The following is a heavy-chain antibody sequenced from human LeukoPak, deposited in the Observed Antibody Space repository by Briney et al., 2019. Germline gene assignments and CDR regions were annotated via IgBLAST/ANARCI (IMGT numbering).Heavy chain of an antibody. Sequence: GGSLRLSCAAYGFTFSNYWMTWVRQAPGKGLEWVANIKQDGSDKSYVDSVKGRFTISRDNAKDSLYLQMDSLRAEDTAVYYCARDNNLAYWGQGALVTVSS. D-gene: IGHD2/OR15-2a*01. J-gene: IGHJ4*02. CDR3: ARDNNLAY. CDR2: IKQDGSDK. CDR1: GFTFSNYW. V-gene: IGHV3-7*05.